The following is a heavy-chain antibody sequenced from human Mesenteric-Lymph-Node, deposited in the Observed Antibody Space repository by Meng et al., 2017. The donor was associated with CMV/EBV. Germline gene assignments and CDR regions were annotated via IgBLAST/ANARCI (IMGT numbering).Heavy chain of an antibody. Sequence: SGPTLVNPTQTLTLTCTFSGFSLSTSGMRVSWIRQPPGKALEWLARLDWDDEKFYSTSLKTRLTIPKDTSKTQVVLTMTNMDPVDTATYYCARSNPGHSGGEPYYFDYWGQGTLVTVSS. V-gene: IGHV2-70D*14. D-gene: IGHD5-12*01. CDR2: LDWDDEK. J-gene: IGHJ4*02. CDR3: ARSNPGHSGGEPYYFDY. CDR1: GFSLSTSGMR.